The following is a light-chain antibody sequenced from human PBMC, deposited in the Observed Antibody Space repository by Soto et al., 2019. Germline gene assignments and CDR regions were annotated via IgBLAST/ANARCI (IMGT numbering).Light chain of an antibody. V-gene: IGKV3-20*01. J-gene: IGKJ2*02. CDR3: QQYGSSPPGT. CDR2: GAS. CDR1: QSVSSSF. Sequence: EIVLTQSPGTLSLSPGERATLSCRASQSVSSSFLAWYQQKAGQAPRLLIYGASSRATGIPDRFSGSGSGTDFTLTISRLEPEDFAVYYCQQYGSSPPGTFGQGTKLEIK.